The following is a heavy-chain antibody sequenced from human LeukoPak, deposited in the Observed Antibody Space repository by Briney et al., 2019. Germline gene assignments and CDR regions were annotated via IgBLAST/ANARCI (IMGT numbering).Heavy chain of an antibody. CDR3: AKVLIIGLSFRRHCSSTSCYSAFDI. V-gene: IGHV3-23*01. CDR1: GFTFSSYA. CDR2: ISGSGGST. J-gene: IGHJ3*02. D-gene: IGHD2-2*01. Sequence: GGPLRLSCAASGFTFSSYAMSWVRQAPGKGLEWVSAISGSGGSTYYADSVKGRFTISRDNSKNTLYLQMNSLRAEDTAVYYCAKVLIIGLSFRRHCSSTSCYSAFDIWGQGTMVTVSS.